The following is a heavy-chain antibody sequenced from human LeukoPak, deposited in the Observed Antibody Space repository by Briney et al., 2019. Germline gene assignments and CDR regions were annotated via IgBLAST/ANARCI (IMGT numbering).Heavy chain of an antibody. J-gene: IGHJ4*02. CDR3: ARHSALGESKDY. CDR2: IYPGDSDT. D-gene: IGHD3-10*01. CDR1: GSRFTSYW. Sequence: GESLKISCKGSGSRFTSYWIGWVRQMPGKGLEWMGIIYPGDSDTRYSPSFQGQVTISADKSISAAYLQWSSLKASDTAMYSCARHSALGESKDYWGQGTLATVPS. V-gene: IGHV5-51*01.